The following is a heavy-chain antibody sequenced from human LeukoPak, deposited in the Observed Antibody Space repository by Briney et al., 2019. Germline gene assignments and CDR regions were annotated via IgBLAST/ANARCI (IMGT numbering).Heavy chain of an antibody. CDR2: INHSGST. Sequence: SETLSLTCAVYGGSFSGYYWSWIRQPPGKGLEWIGEINHSGSTNYNPSLKSRVTISVDTSKNQFSLKLSSVTAADTAVYYCARLRGDGYSPAFDYWGQGTLVTVSS. CDR3: ARLRGDGYSPAFDY. D-gene: IGHD5-24*01. J-gene: IGHJ4*02. V-gene: IGHV4-34*01. CDR1: GGSFSGYY.